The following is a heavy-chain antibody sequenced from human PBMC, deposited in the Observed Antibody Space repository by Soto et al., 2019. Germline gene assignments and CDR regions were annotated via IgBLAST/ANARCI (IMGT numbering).Heavy chain of an antibody. CDR3: ARVYSRIAVADEANWFDP. J-gene: IGHJ5*02. Sequence: QVQLVQSGAEVKKPGASVKVSCKASGYTFTSYAIHWVRQAPGLRLEWMGWINTGNGNTKCSQNFQGRVTITRDTSGSTAYMELSSLRFEDTAVYYCARVYSRIAVADEANWFDPWGQGTLVTVSS. D-gene: IGHD6-19*01. CDR2: INTGNGNT. V-gene: IGHV1-3*04. CDR1: GYTFTSYA.